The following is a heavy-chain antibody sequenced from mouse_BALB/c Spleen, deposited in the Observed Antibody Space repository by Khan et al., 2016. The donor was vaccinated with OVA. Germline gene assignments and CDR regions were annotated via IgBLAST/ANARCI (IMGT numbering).Heavy chain of an antibody. D-gene: IGHD1-1*02. J-gene: IGHJ1*01. CDR2: LNTYTGEP. Sequence: QIQLVQSGPELKKPGETVKISCKASGYTFTNYGMNWVKQAPGKGLKWMGWLNTYTGEPTYADDFKGRFAYSLETAASIAYLQNNNLKNEDMVSFCCASCGHWYFNFWGAGTTVTVSS. CDR3: ASCGHWYFNF. V-gene: IGHV9-1*02. CDR1: GYTFTNYG.